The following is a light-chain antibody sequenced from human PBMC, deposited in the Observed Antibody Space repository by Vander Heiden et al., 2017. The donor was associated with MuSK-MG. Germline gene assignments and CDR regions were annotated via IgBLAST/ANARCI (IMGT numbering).Light chain of an antibody. V-gene: IGKV3-11*01. CDR3: LQRSNWPGT. CDR2: DAS. CDR1: QSVSSY. J-gene: IGKJ2*01. Sequence: EIVLTQSPATLSLSPGERATLSCRASQSVSSYLAWYQQKPGQAPRLLIYDASNRATDIPARFSGSGSGTDFTLTISSLEPEDFAVYYCLQRSNWPGTFGQGTKLEIK.